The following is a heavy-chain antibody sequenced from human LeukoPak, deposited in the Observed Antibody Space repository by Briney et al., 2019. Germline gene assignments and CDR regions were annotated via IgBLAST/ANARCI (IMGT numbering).Heavy chain of an antibody. V-gene: IGHV2-70*01. Sequence: SGPTLANPTQTLTLRCTFAWFRLSTSEMCVSLIRQHPGKALEWLALIDWDDDKYYSTSLKTRLTISKDTSKNQVVLTMTNMDPVDTATYYCARARGNSYGPDYWGQGTLVTVSS. D-gene: IGHD3-16*01. CDR1: WFRLSTSEMC. CDR3: ARARGNSYGPDY. CDR2: IDWDDDK. J-gene: IGHJ4*02.